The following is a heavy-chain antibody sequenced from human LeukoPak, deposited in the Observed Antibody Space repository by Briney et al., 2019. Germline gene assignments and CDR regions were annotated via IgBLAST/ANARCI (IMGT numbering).Heavy chain of an antibody. CDR3: ARGLYTGDVDTTIYYFDY. V-gene: IGHV3-7*01. Sequence: PGGSLRLSCAASGFTFSSYWMSWVRQAPGKGLEWVANIRQDGSEKYYVDSVKGRFTISRDNAKNSLYLQMNSLRVDDTAVYYCARGLYTGDVDTTIYYFDYWGQGTLVTVSS. CDR1: GFTFSSYW. CDR2: IRQDGSEK. D-gene: IGHD5-18*01. J-gene: IGHJ4*02.